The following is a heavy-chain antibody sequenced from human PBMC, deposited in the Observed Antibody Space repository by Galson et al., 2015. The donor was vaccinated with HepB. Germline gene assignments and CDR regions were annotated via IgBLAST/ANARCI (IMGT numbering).Heavy chain of an antibody. V-gene: IGHV1-18*01. D-gene: IGHD1-14*01. Sequence: SVKVSCKASGYTFTSYAITWVRQAPGQGLEWMGRISASNGDTKYAQKFQGRVTMTTDTSTSTAYLELRSLQSDDTAVYYCARGITGADSWGQGGPFSVSP. CDR3: ARGITGADS. J-gene: IGHJ4*02. CDR2: ISASNGDT. CDR1: GYTFTSYA.